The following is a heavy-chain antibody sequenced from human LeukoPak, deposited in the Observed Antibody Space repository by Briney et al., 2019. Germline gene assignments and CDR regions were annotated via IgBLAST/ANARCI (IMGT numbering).Heavy chain of an antibody. CDR2: LKQDGSVK. CDR1: GYTFSTYW. D-gene: IGHD4-17*01. J-gene: IGHJ4*02. Sequence: GGSLRLSCVASGYTFSTYWMSWVRQAPGKGLEWVANLKQDGSVKHYVDSVKGRFTISRDNAKNSLYLQMNSLRAEDTAVYYRARDSGDYLIDYWGQGTLVTVSS. CDR3: ARDSGDYLIDY. V-gene: IGHV3-7*01.